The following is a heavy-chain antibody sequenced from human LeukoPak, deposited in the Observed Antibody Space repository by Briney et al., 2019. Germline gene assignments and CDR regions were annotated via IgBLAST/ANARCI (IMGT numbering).Heavy chain of an antibody. D-gene: IGHD3-22*01. V-gene: IGHV1-2*02. CDR1: GYTFTGYY. CDR2: INPNSGGT. Sequence: ASVKVSCKASGYTFTGYYMHWGRQAPGQGLEWMGWINPNSGGTNYAQKFQGRVTMTRDTSISTAYMELSRLQTDDPAVYYCARDPEYYYDSSGYFVWGQGTLVTVSS. J-gene: IGHJ4*02. CDR3: ARDPEYYYDSSGYFV.